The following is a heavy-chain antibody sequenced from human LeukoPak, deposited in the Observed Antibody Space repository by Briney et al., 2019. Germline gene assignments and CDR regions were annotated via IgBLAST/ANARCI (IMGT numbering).Heavy chain of an antibody. CDR3: ARRVGYYDSSGSGAFDI. CDR2: IYYSGTT. D-gene: IGHD3-22*01. CDR1: GGSISPYY. V-gene: IGHV4-59*08. Sequence: SETLSFTCTVSGGSISPYYWSWIRQPPGKGLEWIGYIYYSGTTNYNPSLKSRVTISVDTSKNQFSLKLSSVTAADTAVFYCARRVGYYDSSGSGAFDIWGQGTMVTVSS. J-gene: IGHJ3*02.